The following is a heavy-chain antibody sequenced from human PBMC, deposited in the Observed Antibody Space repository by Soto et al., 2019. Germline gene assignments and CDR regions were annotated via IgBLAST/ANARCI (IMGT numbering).Heavy chain of an antibody. D-gene: IGHD1-1*01. V-gene: IGHV4-39*02. J-gene: IGHJ4*02. CDR2: IDESGDS. Sequence: SETLSLTCTVSGGPIRSSSHYWGWIRQSPGTGLEWIGSIDESGDSYHNPSLKSRVTILVDTSKNQFSLKLMSVTGADSAICYCAREGGYVDYWGQGTLATVSS. CDR3: AREGGYVDY. CDR1: GGPIRSSSHY.